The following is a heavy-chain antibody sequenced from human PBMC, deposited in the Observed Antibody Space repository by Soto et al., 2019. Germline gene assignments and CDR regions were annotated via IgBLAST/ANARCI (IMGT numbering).Heavy chain of an antibody. J-gene: IGHJ4*02. CDR3: ARVPDYYDSSGYLD. CDR2: IYYSGST. V-gene: IGHV4-59*01. CDR1: GGSISSYY. Sequence: SETLSLTCTVSGGSISSYYWSWIRQPPGKGLEWIGYIYYSGSTNYNPSLKSRVTISVDTSKNQFSLKLSSVTAADTAVYYCARVPDYYDSSGYLDWGQGTQVTVSS. D-gene: IGHD3-22*01.